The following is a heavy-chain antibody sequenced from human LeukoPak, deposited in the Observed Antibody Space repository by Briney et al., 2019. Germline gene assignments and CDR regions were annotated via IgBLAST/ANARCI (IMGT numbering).Heavy chain of an antibody. D-gene: IGHD6-13*01. CDR1: GFTFSSYW. Sequence: NPGGSLRLSCAASGFTFSSYWMNWVRQAPGKGLEWVSSISSSSSYIYYADSVKGRFTISRDNAKNSLYLQMNSLRAEDTAVYFCTAAGFFSGLDPWGQGTLVTVSS. V-gene: IGHV3-21*01. CDR3: TAAGFFSGLDP. J-gene: IGHJ5*02. CDR2: ISSSSSYI.